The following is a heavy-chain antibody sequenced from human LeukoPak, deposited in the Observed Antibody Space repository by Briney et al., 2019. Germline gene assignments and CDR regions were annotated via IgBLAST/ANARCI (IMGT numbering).Heavy chain of an antibody. J-gene: IGHJ4*02. CDR3: AVIAAAGTQLDY. Sequence: GASVKVSCKASGYTFTAYYMYWVRQAPGQGLEWMGWINPNSGVTNYAQKFRGRVTMARDPSISTAYMELNRLRYDDTAVYYCAVIAAAGTQLDYWGQGTLVTVSS. CDR2: INPNSGVT. D-gene: IGHD6-13*01. CDR1: GYTFTAYY. V-gene: IGHV1-2*02.